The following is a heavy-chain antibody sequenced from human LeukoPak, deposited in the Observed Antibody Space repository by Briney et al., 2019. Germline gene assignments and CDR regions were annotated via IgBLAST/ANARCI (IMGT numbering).Heavy chain of an antibody. D-gene: IGHD5-12*01. V-gene: IGHV4-30-4*01. Sequence: SSETLSLTCTVSGGSISSGDYYWSWIRQPRGKGLEWIGYIYYSGSTYYNPSLKSRVTISVDTSKNQFSLKLSSVTAADTAVYYCARYSGYDDGYDYWGQGTLVTVSS. CDR3: ARYSGYDDGYDY. CDR2: IYYSGST. J-gene: IGHJ4*02. CDR1: GGSISSGDYY.